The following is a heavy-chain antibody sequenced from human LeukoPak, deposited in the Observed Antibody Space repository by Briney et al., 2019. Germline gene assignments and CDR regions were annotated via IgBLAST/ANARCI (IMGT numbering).Heavy chain of an antibody. V-gene: IGHV1-2*02. CDR2: INPNTGAT. Sequence: ASVKVSCKASGYNFKGYNMHWARQAPGQGLEWMGWINPNTGATKYAQKFQGRVTMTRDTSINTAYMELSRLRFDDTATYYCARDLDYWGQGTLVTVPS. J-gene: IGHJ4*02. CDR1: GYNFKGYN. CDR3: ARDLDY.